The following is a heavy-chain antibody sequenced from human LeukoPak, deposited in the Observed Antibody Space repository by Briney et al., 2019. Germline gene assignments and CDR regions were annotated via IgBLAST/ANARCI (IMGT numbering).Heavy chain of an antibody. Sequence: GGSLRLSCAASGFTFSSAMTWVRQAPGKGLEWVSTISGDTTATWYADSVKGRFTISRDNSKNTLYLQMNSLRAEDTAVYYCAKDQADYYDSSGAVIDYWGQGTLVTVSS. V-gene: IGHV3-23*01. CDR3: AKDQADYYDSSGAVIDY. D-gene: IGHD3-22*01. J-gene: IGHJ4*02. CDR2: ISGDTTAT. CDR1: GFTFSSA.